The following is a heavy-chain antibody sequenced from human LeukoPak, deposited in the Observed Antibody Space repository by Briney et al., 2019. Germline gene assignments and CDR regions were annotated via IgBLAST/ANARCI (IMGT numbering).Heavy chain of an antibody. D-gene: IGHD5-12*01. V-gene: IGHV4-34*01. Sequence: SETLSLTCAVYGGSFSGYYWSWIRQPPGKGLEWTGEINHSGSTNYNPSLKSRVTISVDTSKNQFSLKLSSVTAADTAVYYCARGDLGPSVDIVATMLLGAYFDYWGQGTLVTVSS. CDR2: INHSGST. J-gene: IGHJ4*02. CDR3: ARGDLGPSVDIVATMLLGAYFDY. CDR1: GGSFSGYY.